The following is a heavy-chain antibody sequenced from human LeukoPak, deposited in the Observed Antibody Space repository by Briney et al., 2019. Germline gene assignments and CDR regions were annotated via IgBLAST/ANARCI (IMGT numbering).Heavy chain of an antibody. CDR1: GGSISSGSYY. V-gene: IGHV4-61*02. CDR2: VYTSGST. D-gene: IGHD2-15*01. J-gene: IGHJ5*02. Sequence: SETLSLTCTVSGGSISSGSYYWSWLRQPAGKGLEWIGRVYTSGSTNYNPSLKSQVTMSLDTSKSQFSLRLSSVTAADTAVYYCARAQTCGGSCNWFDPWGQGTLVTVSS. CDR3: ARAQTCGGSCNWFDP.